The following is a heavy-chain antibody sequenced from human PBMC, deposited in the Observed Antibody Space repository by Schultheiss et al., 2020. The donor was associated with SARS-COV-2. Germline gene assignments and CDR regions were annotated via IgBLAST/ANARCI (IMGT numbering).Heavy chain of an antibody. D-gene: IGHD6-13*01. V-gene: IGHV3-53*01. CDR1: GFTFRNYV. Sequence: GGSLRLSCEASGFTFRNYVMSWVRQAPGKGLEWVSVIYSGGSTYYADSVKGRFTISRDNSKNTLYLQMNSLRAEDTAVYYCGVGYYSDYWGQGTLVTVSS. CDR2: IYSGGST. J-gene: IGHJ4*02. CDR3: GVGYYSDY.